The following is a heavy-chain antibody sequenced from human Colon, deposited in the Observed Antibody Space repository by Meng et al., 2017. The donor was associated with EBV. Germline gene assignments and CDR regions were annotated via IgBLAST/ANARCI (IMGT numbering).Heavy chain of an antibody. J-gene: IGHJ4*02. CDR2: QCHADDT. Sequence: QRQLRELGLGLVKPSETLSLTCTVSGGPISRTGTCGGWIRQPPGKGLEWIGSQCHADDTYYNPSLMGRVTISVDTSKNQVSLKLTSVTAADTSIYYCARHTFSGNPGGIDSWGQGILVTVSS. CDR3: ARHTFSGNPGGIDS. D-gene: IGHD4-23*01. CDR1: GGPISRTGTC. V-gene: IGHV4-39*01.